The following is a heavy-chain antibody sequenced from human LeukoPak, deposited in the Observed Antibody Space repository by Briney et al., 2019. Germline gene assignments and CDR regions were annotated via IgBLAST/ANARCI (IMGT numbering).Heavy chain of an antibody. J-gene: IGHJ4*02. Sequence: SETLSLTCAVSGGSISSGGYSWRWIRQPPGKGLEWIGYIYHSGSTYYNPSLKSRVTISVDRSKNQFSLKLSSVTAADTAVYYCARAYYDYVWGSYRPYYFDYWGQGTLVTVSS. CDR3: ARAYYDYVWGSYRPYYFDY. V-gene: IGHV4-30-2*01. CDR1: GGSISSGGYS. D-gene: IGHD3-16*02. CDR2: IYHSGST.